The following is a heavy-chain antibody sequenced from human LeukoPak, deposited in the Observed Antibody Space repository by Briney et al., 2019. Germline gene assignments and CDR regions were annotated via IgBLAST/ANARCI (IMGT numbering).Heavy chain of an antibody. Sequence: GGSLRLPCAASGFTFDDYGMSWVRQAPGKGLEWVSGITWNGGSTGFADSVKGRFTISRDNAKNSLYLQMNGLSAEETALYYCARGGQLVTYFDYWGQGTLVTVSS. J-gene: IGHJ4*02. CDR1: GFTFDDYG. V-gene: IGHV3-20*04. CDR3: ARGGQLVTYFDY. D-gene: IGHD6-6*01. CDR2: ITWNGGST.